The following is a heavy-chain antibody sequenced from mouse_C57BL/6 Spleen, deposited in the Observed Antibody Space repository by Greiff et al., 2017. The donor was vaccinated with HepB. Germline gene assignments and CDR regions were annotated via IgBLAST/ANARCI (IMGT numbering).Heavy chain of an antibody. D-gene: IGHD2-3*01. CDR2: INHNNGGT. CDR1: GYTFTDDY. Sequence: VQLQQSGPELVKPGASVKISCKASGYTFTDDYMNWVKQSHGKSLEWIGDINHNNGGTSYNQKFKGKATLTVDKSSSTAYMELRSLTSEDSAVYYCANQYEFFDYWGQGTTLTVSS. J-gene: IGHJ2*01. V-gene: IGHV1-26*01. CDR3: ANQYEFFDY.